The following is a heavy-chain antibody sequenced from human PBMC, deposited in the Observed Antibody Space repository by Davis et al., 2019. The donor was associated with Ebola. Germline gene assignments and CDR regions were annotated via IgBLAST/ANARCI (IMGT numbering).Heavy chain of an antibody. D-gene: IGHD5-12*01. CDR3: ARGGSGYDFDPEEYYFDY. CDR1: GGSISSGDYY. V-gene: IGHV4-30-4*01. J-gene: IGHJ4*02. CDR2: IYYSGST. Sequence: PSETLSLTCTVSGGSISSGDYYWSWIRQPPGKGLEWIGYIYYSGSTYYNPSLKSRVTISVDTSKNQFSLKLSSVTAADTAVYYCARGGSGYDFDPEEYYFDYWGQGTLVTVSS.